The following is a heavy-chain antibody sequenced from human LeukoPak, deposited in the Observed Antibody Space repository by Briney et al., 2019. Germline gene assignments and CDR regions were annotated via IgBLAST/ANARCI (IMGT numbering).Heavy chain of an antibody. D-gene: IGHD3-16*02. Sequence: ASVKVSCKASGYTFTSYGISWVRQAPGQGLEWMGWISAYNGNTNYAQKLQGRVTMTTDTSTSTAYMELRSLRSDDTAVYYCAREGMITFGGVIVLYDYWGQGTLVTVSS. V-gene: IGHV1-18*01. CDR2: ISAYNGNT. J-gene: IGHJ4*02. CDR1: GYTFTSYG. CDR3: AREGMITFGGVIVLYDY.